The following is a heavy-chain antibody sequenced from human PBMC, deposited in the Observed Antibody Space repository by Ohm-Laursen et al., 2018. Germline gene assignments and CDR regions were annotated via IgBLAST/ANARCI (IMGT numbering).Heavy chain of an antibody. V-gene: IGHV3-33*01. D-gene: IGHD3-10*01. Sequence: SLRLSCTASGFTFSSYGMHWVRQAPGKGLEWVAVIWYDGSNKYYADSVKGRFAISRDNSKNTLYLQMNSLKTEDTAVYYCTSVIIWGQGTMVTVSS. J-gene: IGHJ3*02. CDR2: IWYDGSNK. CDR1: GFTFSSYG. CDR3: TSVII.